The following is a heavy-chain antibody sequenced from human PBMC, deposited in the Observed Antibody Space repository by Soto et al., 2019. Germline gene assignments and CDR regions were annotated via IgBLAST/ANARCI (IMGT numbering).Heavy chain of an antibody. J-gene: IGHJ5*02. CDR2: IYYSGST. Sequence: QVQLQESGPGLVKPSDTLSLTCAVSGYSISSSNWWGWIRQPPGKGLEWIGYIYYSGSTYYNPSLKSRVTMSVDTTKNQFPLKLSSVTAVDTAVYYCARNSIAAAGKGWFDPWGQGTLVTVSS. CDR1: GYSISSSNW. V-gene: IGHV4-28*01. CDR3: ARNSIAAAGKGWFDP. D-gene: IGHD6-13*01.